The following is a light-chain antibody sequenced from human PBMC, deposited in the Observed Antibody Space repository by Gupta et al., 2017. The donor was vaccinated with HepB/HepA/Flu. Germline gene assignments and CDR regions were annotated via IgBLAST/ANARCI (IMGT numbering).Light chain of an antibody. CDR3: SSYTSSSTVV. CDR1: TSDVGTYNY. Sequence: SALTQPASVSGSPGQSITISCTATTSDVGTYNYVSWYQQHPGKAPKLIIFEVRNRPSGVSDRFSGSKSGNTASLTISGLQAEDEADYYCSSYTSSSTVVFGGGTKLTVL. CDR2: EVR. J-gene: IGLJ2*01. V-gene: IGLV2-14*01.